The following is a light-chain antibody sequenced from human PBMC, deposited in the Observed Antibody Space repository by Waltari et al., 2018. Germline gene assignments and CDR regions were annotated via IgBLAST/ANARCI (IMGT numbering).Light chain of an antibody. CDR2: GAS. V-gene: IGKV3-20*01. J-gene: IGKJ1*01. CDR3: QHYLRLPVT. CDR1: QSVSRA. Sequence: EIVLTQSPGTLSLSLGERATVSCRASQSVSRALAWYQQKPGQSPRLLIYGASTRATGIPDRFGGSGSGTDFSLTISRLGPDDFAIYYCQHYLRLPVTFGQGTTVEI.